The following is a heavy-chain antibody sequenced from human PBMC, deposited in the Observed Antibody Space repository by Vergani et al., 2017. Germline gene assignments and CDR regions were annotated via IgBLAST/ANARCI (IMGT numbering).Heavy chain of an antibody. V-gene: IGHV4-59*01. CDR3: ARSIVSRNPPDYFDN. CDR2: VADSGYF. Sequence: QVQLQESGPGLVRPSETLSLTCTVSGGSLSGYYWNWIRQTPGEGLEWIGYVADSGYFNYNPSLKTRVSMSSDTSNNQFSLMLSSVTVADTAVYYWARSIVSRNPPDYFDNWGQGTLVTVSS. D-gene: IGHD1-14*01. CDR1: GGSLSGYY. J-gene: IGHJ4*02.